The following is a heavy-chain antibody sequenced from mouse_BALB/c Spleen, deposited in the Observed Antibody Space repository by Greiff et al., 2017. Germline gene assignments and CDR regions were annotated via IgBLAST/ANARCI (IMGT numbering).Heavy chain of an antibody. Sequence: QVQLQQSGAELARPGASVKLSCKASGYTFTSYWMQWVKQRPGQGLEWIGAIYPGDGDTRYTQKFKGKATLTADKSSSTAYMQLSSLASEDSAVYYCARFGYGKSDYWGQGTTLTVSS. V-gene: IGHV1-87*01. CDR2: IYPGDGDT. D-gene: IGHD2-10*02. CDR3: ARFGYGKSDY. CDR1: GYTFTSYW. J-gene: IGHJ2*01.